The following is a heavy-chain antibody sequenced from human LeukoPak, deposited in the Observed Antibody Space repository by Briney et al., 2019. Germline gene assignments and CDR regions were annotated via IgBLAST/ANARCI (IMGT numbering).Heavy chain of an antibody. CDR2: IRYDGSNK. V-gene: IGHV3-30*02. D-gene: IGHD3-10*01. CDR1: GFTFSSYG. J-gene: IGHJ6*03. Sequence: GGSLRLSCAASGFTFSSYGMHWVRQAPGKGLEWVAFIRYDGSNKYYADSVKGRFTISRDNSKNTLYLQLNSLRAEDTAVYYCAREPGSGSSKVMGVWGKGTTVTVSS. CDR3: AREPGSGSSKVMGV.